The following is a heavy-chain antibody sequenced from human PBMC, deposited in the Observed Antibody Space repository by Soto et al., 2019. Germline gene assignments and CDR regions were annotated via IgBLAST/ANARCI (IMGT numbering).Heavy chain of an antibody. CDR2: INHSGST. Sequence: QVQLQQWGAGLLKPSETLSLTCAVYGGSFSGYYWSWIRQPPGKGLEWIGEINHSGSTNYNPSLKSRVTISVDTSKNRFSLKLSSVTAADTAVYYCARGYYYDSSGFKTNFDYWGQGTLVTVSS. V-gene: IGHV4-34*01. J-gene: IGHJ4*02. CDR3: ARGYYYDSSGFKTNFDY. CDR1: GGSFSGYY. D-gene: IGHD3-22*01.